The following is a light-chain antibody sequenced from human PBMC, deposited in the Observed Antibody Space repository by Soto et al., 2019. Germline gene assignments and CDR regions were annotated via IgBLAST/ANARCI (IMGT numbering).Light chain of an antibody. Sequence: QSVLTQPPSVSGAPGQRVTISCTGSSSNIGAGYDVHGYQQLPGTAPKLLIYGNSNRPSGVPDRFSGSKSGTSASLASTGLQAEDEADYYCQSYDSSLSGNVVFGGGTKLTVL. CDR1: SSNIGAGYD. CDR2: GNS. CDR3: QSYDSSLSGNVV. J-gene: IGLJ2*01. V-gene: IGLV1-40*01.